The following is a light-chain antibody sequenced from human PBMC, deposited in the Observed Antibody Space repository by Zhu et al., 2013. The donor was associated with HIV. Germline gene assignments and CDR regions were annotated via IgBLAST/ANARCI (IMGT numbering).Light chain of an antibody. CDR1: QSISSW. CDR2: DAS. V-gene: IGKV1-5*01. CDR3: QHVNNNAA. Sequence: DIQMTQSPSSLSASVGDRVTIACRASQSISSWLAWYQQKPGKAPKVLIYDASSLESGVPSRFGGRGSGTEFTLTIDSLQPEDFATYYCQHVNNNAAFGPGTKVDV. J-gene: IGKJ3*01.